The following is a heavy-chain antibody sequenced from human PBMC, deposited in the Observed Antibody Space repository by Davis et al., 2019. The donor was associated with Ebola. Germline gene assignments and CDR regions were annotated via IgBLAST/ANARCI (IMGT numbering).Heavy chain of an antibody. V-gene: IGHV4-39*01. Sequence: MPSETLSLTCTVSGGSISSSSYYWGWIRPPPGKGLEWIGSIYDSGSTFYNPSLKSRVTISVDTSKNQFSLKLSSVTAADTAVYYCARSGGWIQLWFGYWGQGTLVTVSS. CDR1: GGSISSSSYY. D-gene: IGHD5-18*01. J-gene: IGHJ4*02. CDR2: IYDSGST. CDR3: ARSGGWIQLWFGY.